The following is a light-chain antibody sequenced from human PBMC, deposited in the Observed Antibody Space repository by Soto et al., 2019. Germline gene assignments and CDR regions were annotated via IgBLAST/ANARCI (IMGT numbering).Light chain of an antibody. J-gene: IGKJ1*01. CDR2: GAS. V-gene: IGKV3-15*01. CDR3: QQYNNWPPWT. Sequence: EIVITQSPATLSVSPRERATLSCRASQSVSSNLAWYQQKPGQAPRLLIYGASTRATGIPARFSGSGSGTEFTLTISSLQSEDFAVYYCQQYNNWPPWTFGQGTKL. CDR1: QSVSSN.